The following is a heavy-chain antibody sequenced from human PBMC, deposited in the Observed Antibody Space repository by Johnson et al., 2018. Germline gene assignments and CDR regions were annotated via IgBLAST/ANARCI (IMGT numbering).Heavy chain of an antibody. CDR1: GFTFDDYA. Sequence: VQLVESGGGLVQPGRSLRLSCAASGFTFDDYAMHWVRQAPGKGLEWVSGISWNSGSIGYADSVKGRFTISRDNAKNSLYLQMNSLRAEDTALYYCAKAKTFPVGDGLWGIDAFDIWGQGTMVTVSS. D-gene: IGHD3-16*01. V-gene: IGHV3-9*01. J-gene: IGHJ3*02. CDR3: AKAKTFPVGDGLWGIDAFDI. CDR2: ISWNSGSI.